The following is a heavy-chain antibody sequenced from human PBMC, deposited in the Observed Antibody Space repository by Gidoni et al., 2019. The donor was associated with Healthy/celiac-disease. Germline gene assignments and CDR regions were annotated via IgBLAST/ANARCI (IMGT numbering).Heavy chain of an antibody. CDR1: GGSVSSGSYY. Sequence: QVQLQESGPGLVKPSEPLSLTCTVSGGSVSSGSYYWSWIRQPPGKGLEWIGYIYYSGSTNYNPSLKSRVTISVDTSKNQFSLKLSSVTAADTAVYYCARDLPMVRGAHYAFDIWGQGTIVTVSS. CDR2: IYYSGST. D-gene: IGHD3-10*01. J-gene: IGHJ3*02. CDR3: ARDLPMVRGAHYAFDI. V-gene: IGHV4-61*01.